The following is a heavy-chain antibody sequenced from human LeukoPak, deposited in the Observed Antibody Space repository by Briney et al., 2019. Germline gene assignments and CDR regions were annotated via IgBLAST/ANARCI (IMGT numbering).Heavy chain of an antibody. V-gene: IGHV1-69*13. D-gene: IGHD1-26*01. CDR1: GGTFSSYA. Sequence: ASVKVSCKASGGTFSSYAISWVRQAPGQGLEWMGGIIPIFGTANYAQKFQGRVTITADESTSTAYMELSSLRSEDKAVYYCARDLGPQEPYDYWGQGTLVTVSS. CDR2: IIPIFGTA. J-gene: IGHJ4*02. CDR3: ARDLGPQEPYDY.